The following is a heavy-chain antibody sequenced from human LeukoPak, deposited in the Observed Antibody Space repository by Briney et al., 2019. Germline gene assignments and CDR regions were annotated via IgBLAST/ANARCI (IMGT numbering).Heavy chain of an antibody. CDR1: GFTFKRYA. V-gene: IGHV3-23*01. J-gene: IGHJ4*02. CDR3: AKEGPQRHTDFDS. D-gene: IGHD1-1*01. CDR2: ISESGSDT. Sequence: GGSLRLSCAASGFTFKRYATSWVRQAPGEGPEWVSAISESGSDTFYADSVEGRFTISRDNSKNNLFLQMNSLRTEDTAVYYCAKEGPQRHTDFDSWGQGTLVTVSS.